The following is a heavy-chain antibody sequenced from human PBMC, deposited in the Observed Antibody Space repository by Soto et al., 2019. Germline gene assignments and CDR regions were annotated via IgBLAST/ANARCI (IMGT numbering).Heavy chain of an antibody. V-gene: IGHV3-9*02. Sequence: EMQLVESGGGLVQPGRSLRLSCVGSGFIADDYAMHWVRQPPGKGLEWVSGISSNSETTNYADSVKGRFTISRDNAKNSLFLQMNSLRPEDTALYYCATDMQWGGMTTIHYFNSWGQGTLVTVSS. J-gene: IGHJ4*02. CDR1: GFIADDYA. CDR3: ATDMQWGGMTTIHYFNS. CDR2: ISSNSETT. D-gene: IGHD4-17*01.